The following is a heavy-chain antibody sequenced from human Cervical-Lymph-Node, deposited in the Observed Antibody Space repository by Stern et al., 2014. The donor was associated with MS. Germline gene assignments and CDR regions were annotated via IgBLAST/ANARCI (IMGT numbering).Heavy chain of an antibody. V-gene: IGHV7-4-1*02. D-gene: IGHD6-6*01. CDR1: GYNLTTFA. Sequence: QVQLVQSGAEVKKPGASVKVSCKASGYNLTTFAINWVRQAPGQGLEWMGWINTKTGNPTFAQGFTGRFVFSLDASINTAYLQIISLKAEDSAVYYCATWGAGSSPPLFYWGQGTLVTVSS. CDR2: INTKTGNP. J-gene: IGHJ4*02. CDR3: ATWGAGSSPPLFY.